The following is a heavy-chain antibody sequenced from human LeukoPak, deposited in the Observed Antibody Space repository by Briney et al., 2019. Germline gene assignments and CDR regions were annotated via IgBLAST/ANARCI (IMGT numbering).Heavy chain of an antibody. J-gene: IGHJ4*02. Sequence: ASVKISCKVSGYTFTDYYMHWVQQAPGKGLEWMGLVDPEDGETIYAEKFQGRVTITADTSTDTAYMELSSLRSEDTAVYYCAPTIGGATPCFNYGARGPLVPVSS. V-gene: IGHV1-69-2*01. D-gene: IGHD1-26*01. CDR2: VDPEDGET. CDR1: GYTFTDYY. CDR3: APTIGGATPCFNY.